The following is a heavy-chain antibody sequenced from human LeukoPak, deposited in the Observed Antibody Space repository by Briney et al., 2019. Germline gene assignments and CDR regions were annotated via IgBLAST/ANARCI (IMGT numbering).Heavy chain of an antibody. CDR1: GYTFTGYY. Sequence: ASVKVSCKASGYTFTGYYMHWVRQAPGQGLEWMGWINPNSGGTNYAQKFQGRVTMTRGTSISTAYMELSRLRSDDTAVYYCASGSSSSWRYYFDYWGQGTLVTVSS. J-gene: IGHJ4*02. V-gene: IGHV1-2*02. CDR2: INPNSGGT. D-gene: IGHD6-13*01. CDR3: ASGSSSSWRYYFDY.